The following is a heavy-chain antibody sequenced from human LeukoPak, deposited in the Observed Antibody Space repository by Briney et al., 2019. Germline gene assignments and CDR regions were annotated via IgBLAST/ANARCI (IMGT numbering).Heavy chain of an antibody. J-gene: IGHJ4*02. CDR2: IYTTGST. CDR3: ARGLPGHTSALGY. Sequence: PSETLSLTCTVSGGSFSSGSYYWSWVRQPAGKGLEWVGRIYTTGSTNYNPSLKSRVTISVYTSKNQFSLKLSSVTAADTAVYYCARGLPGHTSALGYWGQGTLVTVSS. D-gene: IGHD6-25*01. V-gene: IGHV4-61*02. CDR1: GGSFSSGSYY.